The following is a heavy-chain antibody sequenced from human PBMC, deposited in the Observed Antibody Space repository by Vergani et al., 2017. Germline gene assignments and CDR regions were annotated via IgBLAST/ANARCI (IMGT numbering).Heavy chain of an antibody. V-gene: IGHV1-2*02. CDR2: INPNSGGT. Sequence: QVQLVQSGAEVKKPGASVKVSCKASGYTFTGYYMHWVRQAPGQGLEWMGWINPNSGGTNYAQKFQGRVTMTRDTSISTAYMELSRLRSEDTAVYYCARAPIAAAGSTAYYMDVWGKGTTVTVSS. CDR3: ARAPIAAAGSTAYYMDV. J-gene: IGHJ6*03. CDR1: GYTFTGYY. D-gene: IGHD6-13*01.